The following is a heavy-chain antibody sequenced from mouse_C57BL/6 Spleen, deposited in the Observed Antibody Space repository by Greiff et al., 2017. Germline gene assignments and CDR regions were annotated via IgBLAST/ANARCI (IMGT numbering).Heavy chain of an antibody. Sequence: QVQLQQSGAELVRPGASVTLSCKASGYTFTDYEMHWVKQTPVHGLEWIGAIDPETGGTAYNQKFKGKAILTADKSSSTAYMELRSLTSEDSAVYYCTTITTVVAPFGYWGQGTTLTVSS. CDR1: GYTFTDYE. CDR2: IDPETGGT. CDR3: TTITTVVAPFGY. J-gene: IGHJ2*01. D-gene: IGHD1-1*01. V-gene: IGHV1-15*01.